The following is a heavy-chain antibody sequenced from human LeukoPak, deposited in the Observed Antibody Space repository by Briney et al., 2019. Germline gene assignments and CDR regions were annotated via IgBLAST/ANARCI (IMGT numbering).Heavy chain of an antibody. CDR3: AKNGDRGAYCTGGTWYPYFYYYMDV. D-gene: IGHD2-15*01. Sequence: GGSLRLSCAASEFSVGSNYMTWVRQAPGKGLEWVSLIYSGGSTYYADSVKGRFTISRDNSKNTLYLQMNSLRAEDTAIYYCAKNGDRGAYCTGGTWYPYFYYYMDVWGKGTTVTI. V-gene: IGHV3-53*01. CDR1: EFSVGSNY. J-gene: IGHJ6*03. CDR2: IYSGGST.